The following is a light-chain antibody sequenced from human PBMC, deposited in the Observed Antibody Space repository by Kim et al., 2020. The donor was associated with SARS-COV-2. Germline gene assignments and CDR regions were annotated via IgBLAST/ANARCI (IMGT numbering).Light chain of an antibody. V-gene: IGLV2-8*01. Sequence: QSALTQPPSASGSPGQSVTISCTGTSSDVGGYNYISWYQQYSGKAPKLMIYEVSKRPSGVPDRFSGSKSGNTASLTVSGLQAEDEADYYCSSYAGSNNLVFGGGTQLTVL. CDR3: SSYAGSNNLV. CDR1: SSDVGGYNY. J-gene: IGLJ2*01. CDR2: EVS.